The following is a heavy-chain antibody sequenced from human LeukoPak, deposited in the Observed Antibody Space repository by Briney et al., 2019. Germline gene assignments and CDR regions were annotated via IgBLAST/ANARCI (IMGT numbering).Heavy chain of an antibody. V-gene: IGHV3-9*01. CDR3: AKDMGHRRDGYNAFDY. CDR2: ISWNSGSI. J-gene: IGHJ4*02. Sequence: GRSLRLSCAASGFTFDDYAMHGVRQAPGKGLEGVSGISWNSGSIGYANSVKGRFKISRDNAKNSLSLQMNSLRAEDTALYYCAKDMGHRRDGYNAFDYWGQGTLVTVSS. CDR1: GFTFDDYA. D-gene: IGHD5-24*01.